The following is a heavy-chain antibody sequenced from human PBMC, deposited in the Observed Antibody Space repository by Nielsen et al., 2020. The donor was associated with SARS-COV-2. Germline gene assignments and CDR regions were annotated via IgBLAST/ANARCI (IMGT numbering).Heavy chain of an antibody. CDR2: ITSSGSAI. V-gene: IGHV3-48*03. D-gene: IGHD6-6*01. CDR1: GFTFSSYE. Sequence: GGSLRLSCAASGFTFSSYEMNWVRQAPGKGLEWVSYITSSGSAIYYADSVRGRFTISRDNAKNSLYLQMNSLRAEDTAVYYCARDLIGAEYSSSPGADVWGQGTTVTVSS. CDR3: ARDLIGAEYSSSPGADV. J-gene: IGHJ6*02.